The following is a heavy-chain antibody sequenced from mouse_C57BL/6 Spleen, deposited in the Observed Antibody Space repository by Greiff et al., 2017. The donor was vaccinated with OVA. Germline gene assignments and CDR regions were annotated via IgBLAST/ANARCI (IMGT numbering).Heavy chain of an antibody. CDR1: GFTFSDYY. CDR2: INYDGSST. V-gene: IGHV5-16*01. CDR3: AREGDLLVYFDV. J-gene: IGHJ1*03. Sequence: VMLVESEAGLVKPGSSMKLSCTASGFTFSDYYMAWVRQVPEKGLEWVANINYDGSSTYYLASLKSRFIISRDNAKNILYLQMSSLKSEDTATYYCAREGDLLVYFDVWGTGTTVTVSS.